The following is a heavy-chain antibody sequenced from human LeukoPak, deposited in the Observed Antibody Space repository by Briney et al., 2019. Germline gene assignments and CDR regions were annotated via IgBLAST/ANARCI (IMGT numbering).Heavy chain of an antibody. CDR3: ARAGYNYGDSFDY. Sequence: PSETLSLTCAVYGGSFSGYYWSWIRQPPGKGLEWIGEINHSGSTNYNPSLKSRVTISVDTSKNQFSLKLSSVTAADTAVYYCARAGYNYGDSFDYWGQGTLVTVSS. CDR2: INHSGST. V-gene: IGHV4-34*01. CDR1: GGSFSGYY. D-gene: IGHD4-17*01. J-gene: IGHJ4*02.